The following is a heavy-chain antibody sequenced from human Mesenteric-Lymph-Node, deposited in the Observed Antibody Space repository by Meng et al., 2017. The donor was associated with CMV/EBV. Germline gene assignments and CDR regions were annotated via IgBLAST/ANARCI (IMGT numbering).Heavy chain of an antibody. CDR2: TYYRCKWYN. V-gene: IGHV6-1*01. CDR1: SSDSAD. Sequence: SSDSADWSWIRQSPSRGLEWLGRTYYRCKWYNDYAVSVKSRITINPDTSKNQFSLQLNSVTPEDTAVYYCARNVLLWFGELSDNWFDPWGQGTLVTVSS. J-gene: IGHJ5*02. D-gene: IGHD3-10*01. CDR3: ARNVLLWFGELSDNWFDP.